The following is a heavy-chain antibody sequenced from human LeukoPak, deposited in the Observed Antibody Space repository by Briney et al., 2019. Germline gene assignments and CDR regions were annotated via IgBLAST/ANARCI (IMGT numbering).Heavy chain of an antibody. V-gene: IGHV4-39*02. Sequence: SETLSLTCIVSGGSISSGSHYWGWIRQPPGKGLEWTGSMHYTGSTYYNPSLKSRVTISVDTSKNHFSLKLNSVTAADTAVYYCARVYRRRQTAGDGVYYFDYWGQGTLVTVSS. D-gene: IGHD2-8*02. CDR2: MHYTGST. CDR1: GGSISSGSHY. CDR3: ARVYRRRQTAGDGVYYFDY. J-gene: IGHJ4*02.